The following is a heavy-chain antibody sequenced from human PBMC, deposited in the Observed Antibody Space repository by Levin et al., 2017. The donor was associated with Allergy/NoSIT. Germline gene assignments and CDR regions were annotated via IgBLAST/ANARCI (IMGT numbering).Heavy chain of an antibody. D-gene: IGHD6-19*01. V-gene: IGHV2-70*13. CDR2: LDWDDDK. CDR3: ARTVSDASGFNYFDY. CDR1: GFSLSTTGMC. Sequence: SGPTLVKPTQTLTLTCTFSGFSLSTTGMCVYWIRQPPGKALEYLVHLDWDDDKFYRPSLKTRLTIATDTSKSQVVLTVTNMDPLDTATYYCARTVSDASGFNYFDYWGQGALVTVSS. J-gene: IGHJ4*02.